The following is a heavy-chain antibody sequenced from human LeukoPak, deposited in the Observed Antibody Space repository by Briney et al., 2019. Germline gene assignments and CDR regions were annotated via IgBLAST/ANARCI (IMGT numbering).Heavy chain of an antibody. Sequence: PSETLSLTCSVSGGSISRHFGSWIRQPPGKGLEWIAFIHYSGRAKYNPSLQSRVTISIDTSENNFSLKLTSVIAADTAVYYCARLLDNDSSGDPDTFDMWGQGTVVTVSS. CDR2: IHYSGRA. D-gene: IGHD3-22*01. CDR1: GGSISRHF. CDR3: ARLLDNDSSGDPDTFDM. J-gene: IGHJ3*02. V-gene: IGHV4-59*11.